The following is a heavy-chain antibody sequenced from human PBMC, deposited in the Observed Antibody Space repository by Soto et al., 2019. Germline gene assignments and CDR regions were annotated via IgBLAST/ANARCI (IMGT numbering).Heavy chain of an antibody. Sequence: SVKVSCKASGGTFSSYAISWVRQAPGQGLEWMGGIIPIFGTANYAQKFQGRVTITADESMSTAYMELSSLRSEDTAVYYCARDLRQQLAPVYYYYGMDVWGQGTTVTVSS. CDR3: ARDLRQQLAPVYYYYGMDV. J-gene: IGHJ6*02. V-gene: IGHV1-69*13. CDR2: IIPIFGTA. D-gene: IGHD6-13*01. CDR1: GGTFSSYA.